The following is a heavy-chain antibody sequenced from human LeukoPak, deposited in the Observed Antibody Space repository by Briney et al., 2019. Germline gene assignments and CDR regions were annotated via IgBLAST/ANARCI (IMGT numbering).Heavy chain of an antibody. D-gene: IGHD1-26*01. J-gene: IGHJ4*02. CDR3: ARVHSGSYCLDY. V-gene: IGHV4-4*02. Sequence: SGTLSLTCAVSGGSISSSNWWSWVCQPPGKGLEWIGEIYHSGSTNYNPSLKSRVTISVDKSKNQFSLKLSSVTAADTAVYHCARVHSGSYCLDYWGQGTLVTVSS. CDR2: IYHSGST. CDR1: GGSISSSNW.